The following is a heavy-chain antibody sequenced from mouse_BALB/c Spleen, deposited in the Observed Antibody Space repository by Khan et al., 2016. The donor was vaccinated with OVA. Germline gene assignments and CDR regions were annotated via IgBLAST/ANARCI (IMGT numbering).Heavy chain of an antibody. CDR3: GRDGAYHRNDGWLDY. V-gene: IGHV1-4*01. J-gene: IGHJ3*01. CDR1: GYTFTSYT. CDR2: INPSNGYT. D-gene: IGHD2-14*01. Sequence: VQLQQSGAELARPGASVKMSCKAFGYTFTSYTIHWLKKRPGQGLEWIGYINPSNGYTNYNQKFKDKATLTTDKSSTTAYLQLSSLTSDDSAVYKGGRDGAYHRNDGWLDYWGQGTLVTVSA.